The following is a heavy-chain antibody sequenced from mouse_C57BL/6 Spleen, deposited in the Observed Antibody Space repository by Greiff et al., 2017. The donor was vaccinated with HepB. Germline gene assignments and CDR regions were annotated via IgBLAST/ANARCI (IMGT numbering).Heavy chain of an antibody. Sequence: EVKLEESGPGLVKPSQSLSLTCSVTGYSITSGYYWNWIRQFPGNKLEWMGYISYDGSNNYNPSLKNRISITRDTSKNQFFLKLNSVTTEDTATYYCARVPVHYYGSSLNYWYFDVWGTGTTVTVSS. CDR3: ARVPVHYYGSSLNYWYFDV. D-gene: IGHD1-1*01. CDR1: GYSITSGYY. J-gene: IGHJ1*03. CDR2: ISYDGSN. V-gene: IGHV3-6*01.